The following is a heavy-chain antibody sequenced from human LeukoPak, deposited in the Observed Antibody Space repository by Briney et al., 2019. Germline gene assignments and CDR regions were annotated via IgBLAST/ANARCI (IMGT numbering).Heavy chain of an antibody. Sequence: GSLRLSCAASRFTFSSYSMNWIRQPPGKGLEWIGSIYYSGSTYYNPSLKSRVTISVDTSRNQFSLKLSSVTAADTAVYYCAREVRGFTAMVRGYSYYYMDVWGKGTTVTISS. D-gene: IGHD5-18*01. V-gene: IGHV4-39*07. CDR2: IYYSGST. J-gene: IGHJ6*03. CDR3: AREVRGFTAMVRGYSYYYMDV. CDR1: RFTFSSYS.